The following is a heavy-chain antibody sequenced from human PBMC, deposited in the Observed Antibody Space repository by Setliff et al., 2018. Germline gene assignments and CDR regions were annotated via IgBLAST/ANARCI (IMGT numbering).Heavy chain of an antibody. D-gene: IGHD1-26*01. J-gene: IGHJ3*02. CDR3: ARVGPLTDDAFDI. Sequence: GESLKISCEASGYSFTTYWIGWVRQMPGKGLEWMGIIYPGDSDTRHSPSFQGHVTISADKSITTAYLQWSSLKASDTAIYYCARVGPLTDDAFDIWGQGTMVTVSS. CDR2: IYPGDSDT. CDR1: GYSFTTYW. V-gene: IGHV5-51*01.